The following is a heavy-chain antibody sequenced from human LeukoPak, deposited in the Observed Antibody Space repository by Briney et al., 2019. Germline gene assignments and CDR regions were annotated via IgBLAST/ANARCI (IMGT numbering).Heavy chain of an antibody. D-gene: IGHD6-13*01. CDR3: ARKAYSSRRNWFDP. CDR2: INPNSGGT. J-gene: IGHJ5*02. V-gene: IGHV1-2*02. Sequence: ASVKVSCKASGYTFTGYYMHWVRQAPGQGLEWMGWINPNSGGTNYAQKFQVRVTMTRDTSINTAYVELSRLTSDDTAVYFCARKAYSSRRNWFDPWGQGTLVTVSS. CDR1: GYTFTGYY.